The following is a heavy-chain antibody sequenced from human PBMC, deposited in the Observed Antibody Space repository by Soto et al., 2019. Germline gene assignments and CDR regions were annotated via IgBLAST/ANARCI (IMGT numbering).Heavy chain of an antibody. D-gene: IGHD3-10*01. CDR3: AKGGYYGSGSAPYYYYMDV. CDR2: ISGSGGST. Sequence: HPGGSLRLSCAASGFTFSSYAMSWVRQAPGKGLEWVSAISGSGGSTYYADSVKGRFTISRDNSKNTLYLQMNSLRAEDTAVYYCAKGGYYGSGSAPYYYYMDVWGKGTTVTVSS. J-gene: IGHJ6*03. V-gene: IGHV3-23*01. CDR1: GFTFSSYA.